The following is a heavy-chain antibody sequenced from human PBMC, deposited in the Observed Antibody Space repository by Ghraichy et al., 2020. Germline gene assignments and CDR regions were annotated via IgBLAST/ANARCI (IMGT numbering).Heavy chain of an antibody. CDR1: GFTFSDYY. CDR3: ARHIVGGSIAARPVDNWFDP. J-gene: IGHJ5*02. CDR2: ISSSSSYT. D-gene: IGHD6-6*01. V-gene: IGHV3-11*06. Sequence: LSLTCAASGFTFSDYYMSWIRQAPGKGLEWVSYISSSSSYTNYADSVKGRFTISRDNAKNSLYLQMNSLRAEDTAVYYCARHIVGGSIAARPVDNWFDPWGQGTLVTVSS.